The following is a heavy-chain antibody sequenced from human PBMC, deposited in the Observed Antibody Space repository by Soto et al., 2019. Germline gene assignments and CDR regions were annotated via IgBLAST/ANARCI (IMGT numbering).Heavy chain of an antibody. CDR2: IYFSGST. CDR1: GGSISSSSYY. J-gene: IGHJ4*02. CDR3: ARLGYSYGYDGYYFDY. D-gene: IGHD5-18*01. Sequence: SETLSLTCTVSGGSISSSSYYWGWIRQPPGKGLEWIGSIYFSGSTYYNPSLKSRVTISVDTSKNQFSLTLSSVTAADTAVYYCARLGYSYGYDGYYFDYWGQGTLVTVSS. V-gene: IGHV4-39*01.